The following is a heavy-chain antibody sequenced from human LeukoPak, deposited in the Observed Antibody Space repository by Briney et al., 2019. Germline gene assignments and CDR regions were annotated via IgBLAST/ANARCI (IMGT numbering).Heavy chain of an antibody. CDR3: ATLASIAHDL. CDR2: ISSSSSYI. Sequence: GGSLRLSCAASGFTFSSYSMNWARQAPGKGLEWVSSISSSSSYIYYADSVKGRFTISRDNAKNSLYLQMNSLRAEDTAVYYCATLASIAHDLWGQGTLVTVSS. CDR1: GFTFSSYS. J-gene: IGHJ5*02. D-gene: IGHD6-6*01. V-gene: IGHV3-21*01.